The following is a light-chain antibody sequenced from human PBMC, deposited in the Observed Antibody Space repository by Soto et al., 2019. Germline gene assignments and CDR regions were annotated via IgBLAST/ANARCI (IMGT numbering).Light chain of an antibody. J-gene: IGKJ5*01. CDR1: QSISSY. CDR2: GAS. CDR3: QQRSNWPFT. V-gene: IGKV3-11*01. Sequence: EIVLTQSPGTLSLSPGERATLSCRASQSISSYLAWYQQKPGQSPRLLIYGASIRATGIPDRFSGSGSGTDFTLTIRSLEPEDFAVYYCQQRSNWPFTFGQGTRLEIK.